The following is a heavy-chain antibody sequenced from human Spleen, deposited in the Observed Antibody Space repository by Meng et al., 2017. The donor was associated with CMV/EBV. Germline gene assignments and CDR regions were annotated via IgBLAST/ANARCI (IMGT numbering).Heavy chain of an antibody. CDR2: ITSSGSTI. J-gene: IGHJ4*02. CDR3: ARGGYDSSGYSPHFDY. Sequence: GESLKISCAASGFTFSDYYMSWIRQAPGRGLEWVSYITSSGSTIYYADSVRGRFTISRDNAKNTLYLQMNSLRAEDTAVYYCARGGYDSSGYSPHFDYWGQGTLVTVSS. CDR1: GFTFSDYY. V-gene: IGHV3-11*04. D-gene: IGHD3-22*01.